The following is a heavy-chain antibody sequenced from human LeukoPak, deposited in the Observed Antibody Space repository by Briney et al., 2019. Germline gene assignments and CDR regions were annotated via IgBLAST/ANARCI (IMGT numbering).Heavy chain of an antibody. Sequence: KPSETLSLTCTVSDGSIRNYYWSWIRQPPGKGLEWIGCIYYSGGTTYNPYLKSRVTMSVDMSKNQSSLRLNSVTAADTAVYYCARGASTFDYWGQGTLVTVSS. J-gene: IGHJ4*02. CDR2: IYYSGGT. V-gene: IGHV4-59*01. CDR3: ARGASTFDY. CDR1: DGSIRNYY. D-gene: IGHD2-2*01.